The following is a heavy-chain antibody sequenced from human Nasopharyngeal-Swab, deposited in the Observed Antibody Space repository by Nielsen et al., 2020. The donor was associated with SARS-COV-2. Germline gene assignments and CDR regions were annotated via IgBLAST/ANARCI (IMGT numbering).Heavy chain of an antibody. CDR2: INPSGGST. V-gene: IGHV1-46*01. J-gene: IGHJ6*02. Sequence: WVRQAPGQGLEWMGIINPSGGSTSYAQKFQGRVTMTRDTSTSTVYMELSSLRSEDTAVYHCAREIVGASYYYYGMDVWGQGTTVTVSS. CDR3: AREIVGASYYYYGMDV. D-gene: IGHD1-26*01.